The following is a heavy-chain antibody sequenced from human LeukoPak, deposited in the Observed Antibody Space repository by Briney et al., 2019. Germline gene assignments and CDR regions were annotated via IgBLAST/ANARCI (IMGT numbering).Heavy chain of an antibody. CDR2: IDPSDSYT. V-gene: IGHV5-10-1*01. J-gene: IGHJ5*02. Sequence: GESLKISCKGSGYSFTSYWISWVRQMPGKGREWMGTIDPSDSYTNYSPSFQGHVTISADKSISTAYLQWSSLKASDTAMYYCARGGKSAYGWFDPWGQGALVTVSS. CDR1: GYSFTSYW. CDR3: ARGGKSAYGWFDP. D-gene: IGHD5-12*01.